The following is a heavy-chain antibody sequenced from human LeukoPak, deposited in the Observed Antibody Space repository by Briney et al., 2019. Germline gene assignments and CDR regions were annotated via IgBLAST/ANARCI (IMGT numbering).Heavy chain of an antibody. D-gene: IGHD6-13*01. CDR1: GVSISSGSYY. Sequence: PSETLSLTCTVSGVSISSGSYYWSWIRQPAGKGLEWIGRIYTSGSTNYNPSLKSRVTISVDTSKNQFSLKLSSVTAADTAVYYCARQYSSSWYGGYYFDYWGQGTLVTVSS. V-gene: IGHV4-61*02. J-gene: IGHJ4*02. CDR3: ARQYSSSWYGGYYFDY. CDR2: IYTSGST.